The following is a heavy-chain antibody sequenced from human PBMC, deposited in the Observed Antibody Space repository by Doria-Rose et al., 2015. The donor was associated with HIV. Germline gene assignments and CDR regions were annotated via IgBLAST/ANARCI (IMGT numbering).Heavy chain of an antibody. V-gene: IGHV2-26*01. J-gene: IGHJ4*02. CDR3: ARIKSSRWYHKYYFDF. CDR2: IFSDDER. D-gene: IGHD6-13*01. CDR1: GVSLSSPGVG. Sequence: QVQLVQSGPVLVKPTETLTLTCTVSGVSLSSPGVGVSWIRQPPGKALEWLANIFSDDERSYKTSLKSRPTISRGTSKSQVVLTMTDMDPVDTATYYCARIKSSRWYHKYYFDFWGQGTLVIVSA.